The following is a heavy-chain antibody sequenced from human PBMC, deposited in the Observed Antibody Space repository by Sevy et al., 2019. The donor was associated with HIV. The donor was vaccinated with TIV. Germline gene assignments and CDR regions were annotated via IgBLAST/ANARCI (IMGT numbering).Heavy chain of an antibody. J-gene: IGHJ6*02. V-gene: IGHV3-72*01. CDR3: TTPRRPTGYNYGMDV. CDR1: GFTFSDHY. Sequence: GGSLRLSCGASGFTFSDHYMDWVRQAPGKGLEWVGRIRNKAKSYTTEYAASVKGRFTISRDDSKSSLYLQMNSLKTEDTAVYYCTTPRRPTGYNYGMDVWGQGTTVTVSS. CDR2: IRNKAKSYTT.